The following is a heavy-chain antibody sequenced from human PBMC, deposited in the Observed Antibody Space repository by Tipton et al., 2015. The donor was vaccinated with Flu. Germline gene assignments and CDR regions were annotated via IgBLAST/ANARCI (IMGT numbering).Heavy chain of an antibody. CDR3: ARGWFDA. CDR1: GFTFSSYE. CDR2: IDSSSDTI. Sequence: SLRLSCAASGFTFSSYEMNWVRQAPGKGLEWVSYIDSSSDTIYYADSVKGRFTISRDNARNSLFLHMNSLRPDDTAVYYCARGWFDAWGQGTLVTVSS. J-gene: IGHJ5*02. V-gene: IGHV3-48*03.